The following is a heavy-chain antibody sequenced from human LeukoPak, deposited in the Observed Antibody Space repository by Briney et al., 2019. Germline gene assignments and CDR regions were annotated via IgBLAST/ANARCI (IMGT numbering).Heavy chain of an antibody. V-gene: IGHV3-7*01. D-gene: IGHD6-6*01. CDR1: GFTFSTSW. Sequence: GGSLRLSCAASGFTFSTSWMSWVHLAPGRGLEWVANIKQDGSEKNYVDSVKGRFTISRDNAKDLLYLQMNSLRVEDTAMYYCAWYSRSSEAYWGQGTLVTVSS. CDR2: IKQDGSEK. J-gene: IGHJ4*02. CDR3: AWYSRSSEAY.